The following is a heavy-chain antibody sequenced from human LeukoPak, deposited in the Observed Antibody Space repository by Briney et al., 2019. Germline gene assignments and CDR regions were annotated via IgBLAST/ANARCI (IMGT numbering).Heavy chain of an antibody. J-gene: IGHJ3*02. Sequence: PSETLSLTCTVSGGSISSGSYYWSWIRQPAGKGLEWIGRIYTSGSTNYNPSLKSRVTISVDTSKNQFSLKLSSVTAADTAVYYCARDQTGWEPAAFDIWGQGTMVTVSS. CDR2: IYTSGST. V-gene: IGHV4-61*02. CDR1: GGSISSGSYY. D-gene: IGHD1-26*01. CDR3: ARDQTGWEPAAFDI.